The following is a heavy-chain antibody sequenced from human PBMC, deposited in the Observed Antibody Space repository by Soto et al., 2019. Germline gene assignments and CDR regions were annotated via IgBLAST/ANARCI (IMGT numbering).Heavy chain of an antibody. CDR2: IIPILGSA. CDR1: GGTFSTYT. J-gene: IGHJ4*02. Sequence: QVQLVQSGAEVKKPGSSVKVSCKASGGTFSTYTISWVRQAPGQGLEWMGRIIPILGSAKYAHKFQGRVTINADKSTSTAYMELSSLRSEDTAVYYCASESPGTTSCNYWGQGTLVTVSS. D-gene: IGHD2-2*01. V-gene: IGHV1-69*08. CDR3: ASESPGTTSCNY.